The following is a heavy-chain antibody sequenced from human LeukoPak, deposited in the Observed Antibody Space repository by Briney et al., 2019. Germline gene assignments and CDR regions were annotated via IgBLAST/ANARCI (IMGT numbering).Heavy chain of an antibody. Sequence: ASVKVSCKVSGSTLTELSMHWVRQAPGKGLEWMGGFDPEDGETFYAQDFQGRVIMTEDTSTDTAYMELSSLRTEDTAVYYCAAEHEKVDYRSTWFDPWGQGTLVTVSS. D-gene: IGHD4/OR15-4a*01. CDR3: AAEHEKVDYRSTWFDP. J-gene: IGHJ5*02. CDR1: GSTLTELS. V-gene: IGHV1-24*01. CDR2: FDPEDGET.